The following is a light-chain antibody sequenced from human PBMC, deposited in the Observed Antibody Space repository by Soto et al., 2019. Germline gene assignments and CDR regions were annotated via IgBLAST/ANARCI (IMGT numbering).Light chain of an antibody. CDR2: YAS. J-gene: IGKJ3*01. CDR3: QHSNNWPPT. Sequence: EMVMTQSPATLSVSPGERVTLSCRASESVHRNLAWYQQKPGQGPSLLIYYASTRATGVPDRFTGSGSGTEFTLTISSLQSEDSGVYHCQHSNNWPPTFGPGTKVEIK. CDR1: ESVHRN. V-gene: IGKV3-15*01.